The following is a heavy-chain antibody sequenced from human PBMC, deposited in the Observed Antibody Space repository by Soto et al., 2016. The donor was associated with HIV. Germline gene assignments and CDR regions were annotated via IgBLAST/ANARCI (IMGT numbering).Heavy chain of an antibody. CDR2: IKSKTDGGTT. CDR1: GFTFSNAW. Sequence: EVQLVESGGGLVKPGGSLRLSCAASGFTFSNAWMSWVRQAPGKGLEWVGRIKSKTDGGTTDYAAPVKGRFTISRDDSKNXLYLQMNSLKTXDTAVYYCTTGPLIVGGPRRVYWGQGTLVTVSS. V-gene: IGHV3-15*01. CDR3: TTGPLIVGGPRRVY. D-gene: IGHD3-16*02. J-gene: IGHJ4*02.